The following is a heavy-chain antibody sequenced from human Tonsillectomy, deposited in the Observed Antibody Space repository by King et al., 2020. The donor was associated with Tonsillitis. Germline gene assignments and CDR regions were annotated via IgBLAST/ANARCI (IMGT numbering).Heavy chain of an antibody. CDR2: IYWDDDK. D-gene: IGHD4-23*01. Sequence: ITLKESGPTLVRPTQTLTLTCTFSGFALSTSGVGVGWIRQPPGKALEWLALIYWDDDKRYSPYLKSRLTITKDTSKNQLVLTMTNMDPVDTATYFCAHSSTVEHLDYWGQGTLVTVSS. CDR1: GFALSTSGVG. J-gene: IGHJ4*02. V-gene: IGHV2-5*02. CDR3: AHSSTVEHLDY.